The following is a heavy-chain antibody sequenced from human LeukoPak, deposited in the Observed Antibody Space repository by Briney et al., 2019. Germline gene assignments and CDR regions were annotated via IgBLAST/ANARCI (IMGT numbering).Heavy chain of an antibody. CDR2: ISYDGTNK. J-gene: IGHJ3*02. Sequence: PGRSLRLSCAASGFXFSRYVIHWVRQAPGKGLEWVAVISYDGTNKYYADSVKGRFTISRDNSKNTLSLQMNSLRTEDTAVYYCAKVRRYGDYVGDAFDILGQGTMVTVSS. V-gene: IGHV3-30*18. D-gene: IGHD4-17*01. CDR3: AKVRRYGDYVGDAFDI. CDR1: GFXFSRYV.